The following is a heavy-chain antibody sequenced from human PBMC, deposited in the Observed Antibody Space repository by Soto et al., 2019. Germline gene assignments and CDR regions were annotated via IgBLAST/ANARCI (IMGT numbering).Heavy chain of an antibody. CDR1: GHLFNNHW. V-gene: IGHV5-51*01. CDR2: IFTRDSET. J-gene: IGHJ5*02. D-gene: IGHD3-10*01. CDR3: ARGYFDSGHGYDL. Sequence: PGESLKISCKGPGHLFNNHWIGWVRQTPGKGLEWMGLIFTRDSETKTSPSFQGHVSSSVDNSINTVYLQWTSLKTTDTGIYFCARGYFDSGHGYDLWGQGTLVTVS.